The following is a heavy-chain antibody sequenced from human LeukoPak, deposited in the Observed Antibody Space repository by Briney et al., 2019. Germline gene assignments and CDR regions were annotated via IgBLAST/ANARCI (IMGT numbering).Heavy chain of an antibody. CDR3: ASPGYTSLR. D-gene: IGHD1-1*01. J-gene: IGHJ4*02. CDR2: ISSSGSTI. CDR1: GFAFRGTW. V-gene: IGHV3-48*04. Sequence: GGSLRLSCAASGFAFRGTWMNWVRQAPGKGLEWVSYISSSGSTIYYADSVKGRFTISRDNAKNSLYLQMNSLRAEDTAVYYCASPGYTSLRWGQGTLVTVSS.